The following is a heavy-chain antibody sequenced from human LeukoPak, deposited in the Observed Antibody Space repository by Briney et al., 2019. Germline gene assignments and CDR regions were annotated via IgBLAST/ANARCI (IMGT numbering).Heavy chain of an antibody. CDR1: GGSISSYY. Sequence: SETLSLTCTVSGGSISSYYWSWIRQPPGKGLEWIGYIYYTGSTNYNPSLKSRVTISVDTSKNQFSLKLSSVTAADTAVYYCARLGHTSYYYYYYYMDVWGKGTTVTVSS. J-gene: IGHJ6*03. V-gene: IGHV4-59*01. CDR2: IYYTGST. CDR3: ARLGHTSYYYYYYYMDV.